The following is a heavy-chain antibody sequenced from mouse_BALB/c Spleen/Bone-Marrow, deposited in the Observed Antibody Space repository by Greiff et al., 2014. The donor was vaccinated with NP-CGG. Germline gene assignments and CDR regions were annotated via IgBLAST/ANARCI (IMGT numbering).Heavy chain of an antibody. Sequence: QVQLQQSGAELVRPGTSVKVSCKASGYAFTNYLIEWVKQRPGQGLEWIGVINPGSGGSNNNEKFKGKATLTADKSSSTAYMQLCSLTSDDSAVYFCARSTTVKDYFDYWGQGTTLTVSS. CDR1: GYAFTNYL. D-gene: IGHD1-1*01. V-gene: IGHV1-54*01. CDR2: INPGSGGS. CDR3: ARSTTVKDYFDY. J-gene: IGHJ2*01.